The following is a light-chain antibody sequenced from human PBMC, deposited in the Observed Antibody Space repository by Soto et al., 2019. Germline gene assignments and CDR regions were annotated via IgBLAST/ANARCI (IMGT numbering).Light chain of an antibody. J-gene: IGKJ4*01. CDR3: QQYYSTPLT. CDR2: AAS. V-gene: IGKV1-27*01. Sequence: DIQMTQSSSSLSASVGDSVTITCRASQGISSWLAWYQQKSGKVPKLLIYAASALQLGVPSRFSGSGSGTDFTLTISSLQAEDVAVYYCQQYYSTPLTFGGGTKVDIK. CDR1: QGISSW.